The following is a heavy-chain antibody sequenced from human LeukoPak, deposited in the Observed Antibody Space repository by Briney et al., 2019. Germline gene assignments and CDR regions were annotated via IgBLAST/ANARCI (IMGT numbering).Heavy chain of an antibody. D-gene: IGHD2-15*01. CDR1: GFTFSSYW. V-gene: IGHV3-7*01. J-gene: IGHJ5*02. CDR2: IKQDGSEK. CDR3: ARDRIASPPQGRFDP. Sequence: PGGSLRLSCAASGFTFSSYWMSWVRQAPGKGLEWVANIKQDGSEKYYVDSVKGRFTISRDNAKNSLYLQMNSLRAEDTAVYYCARDRIASPPQGRFDPWGQGTQVTVSS.